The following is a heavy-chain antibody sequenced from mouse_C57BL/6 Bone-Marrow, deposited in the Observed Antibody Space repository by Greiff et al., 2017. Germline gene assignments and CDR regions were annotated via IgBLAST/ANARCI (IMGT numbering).Heavy chain of an antibody. CDR3: ARRGYGSSQGYFDV. D-gene: IGHD1-1*01. V-gene: IGHV15-2*01. CDR1: DSEVFPIAY. CDR2: ILPSIGRT. Sequence: QVQLQQSGSELRSPGSSVKLSCKDFDSEVFPIAYMSWVRQKPGHGFEWIGGILPSIGRTIYGEKFEDKATLDADTLSNTAYLELNSLTSEDSAIYYCARRGYGSSQGYFDVWGTGTTVTVSS. J-gene: IGHJ1*03.